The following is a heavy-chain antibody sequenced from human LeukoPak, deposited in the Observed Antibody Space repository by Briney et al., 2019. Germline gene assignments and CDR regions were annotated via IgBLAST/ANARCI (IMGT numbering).Heavy chain of an antibody. V-gene: IGHV6-1*01. Sequence: SQTLSLTCAISGDSVSSNSVTWNWVRQSPSRGLEWLGRTYYRSTWYNDYAVSVRGRITVNPDISKNQFSLHLNSVTPEDTAVYYCARRLTQYDCFDPWGQGILVTVSS. CDR1: GDSVSSNSVT. J-gene: IGHJ5*02. CDR2: TYYRSTWYN. CDR3: ARRLTQYDCFDP. D-gene: IGHD2-2*01.